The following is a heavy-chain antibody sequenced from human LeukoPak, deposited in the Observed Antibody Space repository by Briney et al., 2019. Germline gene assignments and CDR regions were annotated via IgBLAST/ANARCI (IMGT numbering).Heavy chain of an antibody. CDR1: GDSVSGSPAV. CDR3: ARGAVRGGTNFDY. V-gene: IGHV6-1*01. J-gene: IGHJ4*02. Sequence: SQTLSLTCAISGDSVSGSPAVWNWIRQSPSRGLEWLGRAYYRSKWYIDYAVSVKGRITITPDTSKNQFSLQLNSVTPEDTAVYYCARGAVRGGTNFDYWGQGTLDTVSS. CDR2: AYYRSKWYI. D-gene: IGHD3-10*01.